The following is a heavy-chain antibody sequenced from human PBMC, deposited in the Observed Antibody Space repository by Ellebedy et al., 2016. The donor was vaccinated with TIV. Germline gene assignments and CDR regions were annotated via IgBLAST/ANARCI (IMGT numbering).Heavy chain of an antibody. Sequence: GESLKISCAASGFSFRSYWMSWVRQAPGKGLEWVANIYQDGSVQYYVDSVKGRFTISRDNADNSLFLQMNSLRAEDTAVYYCARRGSYGDYAVQINSWLDTWGRGTLVAVSS. CDR1: GFSFRSYW. J-gene: IGHJ5*02. CDR2: IYQDGSVQ. V-gene: IGHV3-7*01. D-gene: IGHD4-17*01. CDR3: ARRGSYGDYAVQINSWLDT.